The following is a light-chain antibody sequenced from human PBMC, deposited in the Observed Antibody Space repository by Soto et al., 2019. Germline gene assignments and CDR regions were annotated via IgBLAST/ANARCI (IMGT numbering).Light chain of an antibody. CDR2: AAS. CDR3: QQSYSTPSIP. Sequence: DIQMTQPPSSLSASVGDRVTITCRASQSISSYLNWYQQKPGKAPKLLIYAASSLQSGVPSRFSGSGSGTDFTLTISSLQPEDFATYYCQQSYSTPSIPFGQGTRLEI. V-gene: IGKV1-39*01. CDR1: QSISSY. J-gene: IGKJ5*01.